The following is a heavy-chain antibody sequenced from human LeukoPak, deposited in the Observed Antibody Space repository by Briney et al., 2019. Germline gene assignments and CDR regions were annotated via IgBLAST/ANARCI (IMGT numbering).Heavy chain of an antibody. J-gene: IGHJ4*02. D-gene: IGHD3-10*01. CDR1: GYTFTSFG. CDR2: ISVYNGNT. CDR3: AREWFGESYFDY. Sequence: ASVKVSCKASGYTFTSFGVSWVRQAPGQGLEWLGWISVYNGNTDYAQNFQGRVTLTTETSTNTAYMELRGLTSGDTAVYYCAREWFGESYFDYWGQGTLVTVSS. V-gene: IGHV1-18*01.